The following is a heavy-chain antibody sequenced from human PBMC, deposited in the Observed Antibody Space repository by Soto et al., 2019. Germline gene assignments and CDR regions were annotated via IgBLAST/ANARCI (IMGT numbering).Heavy chain of an antibody. J-gene: IGHJ4*02. CDR1: GGSISSGGYS. Sequence: SETLSLTCAVSGGSISSGGYSWSWIRQPPGKGLEWIGYIYHSGSTYYNPSLKSRVTISVDRSKNQFSLKLSSVTAADTAVYYCARDPGTTVVSFDYWGQGTLVTVSS. D-gene: IGHD4-17*01. CDR3: ARDPGTTVVSFDY. CDR2: IYHSGST. V-gene: IGHV4-30-2*01.